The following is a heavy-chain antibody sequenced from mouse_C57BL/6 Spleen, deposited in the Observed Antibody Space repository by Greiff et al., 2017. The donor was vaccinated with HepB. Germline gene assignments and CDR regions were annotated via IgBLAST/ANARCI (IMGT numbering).Heavy chain of an antibody. CDR1: GFTFSDYG. V-gene: IGHV5-17*01. Sequence: EVMLVESGGGLVKPGGSLKLSCAASGFTFSDYGMHWVRQAPEKGLEWVAYISSGSSTIYYADTVKGRFTISRDNAKNTLFLQMTSLRSEDTAMYYCARPRYYEGCFAYWGQGTLVTVSA. D-gene: IGHD2-4*01. J-gene: IGHJ3*01. CDR3: ARPRYYEGCFAY. CDR2: ISSGSSTI.